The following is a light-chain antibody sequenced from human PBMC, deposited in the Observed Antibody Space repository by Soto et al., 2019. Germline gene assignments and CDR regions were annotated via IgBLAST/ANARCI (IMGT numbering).Light chain of an antibody. CDR1: STDFGTYYF. J-gene: IGLJ2*01. Sequence: QSALAPPASVSGSLGQSITISWTRTSTDFGTYYFVSWYQQHPDKAPKLIIYDGTERPSGVSNRLSGSKAGNTASLTISGLQAEDEAHYYCCSYATYNLILGGGTKVTVL. CDR2: DGT. CDR3: CSYATYNLI. V-gene: IGLV2-23*01.